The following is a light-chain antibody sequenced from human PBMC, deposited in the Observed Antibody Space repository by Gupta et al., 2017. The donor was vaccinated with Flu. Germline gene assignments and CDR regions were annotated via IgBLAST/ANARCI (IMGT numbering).Light chain of an antibody. CDR2: DAS. J-gene: IGKJ2*01. Sequence: EIVLTHSPATLSLSPGERATLSCRASQSVSSYLAWYQQKPGQAPRLLIYDASNRATGLPARFSGSGSGTDFTRTISSLEPEDVAVYYCQQRSNWPPYTCGQGTKLEIK. CDR1: QSVSSY. CDR3: QQRSNWPPYT. V-gene: IGKV3-11*01.